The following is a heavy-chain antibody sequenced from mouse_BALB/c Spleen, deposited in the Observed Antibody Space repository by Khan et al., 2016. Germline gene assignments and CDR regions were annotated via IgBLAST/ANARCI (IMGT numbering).Heavy chain of an antibody. D-gene: IGHD1-1*01. CDR3: AITFWYFAV. V-gene: IGHV4-1*02. CDR2: INPDSSTI. Sequence: EVKLLESGGGLVQPGGSLKLSCAASGFDFSRYWLSWVRQAPGKGLEWIGEINPDSSTINYTPSLKAKFIIYSDNAKTTLYRQMSKVRSVDTAIYYCAITFWYFAVWGAGTPVTVSS. J-gene: IGHJ1*01. CDR1: GFDFSRYW.